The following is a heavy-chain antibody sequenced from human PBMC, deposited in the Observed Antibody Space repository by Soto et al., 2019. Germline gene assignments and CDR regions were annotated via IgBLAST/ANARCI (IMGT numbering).Heavy chain of an antibody. CDR1: GYTLTEVS. V-gene: IGHV1-24*01. D-gene: IGHD3-9*01. J-gene: IGHJ4*02. CDR3: ATLGYYDILTGDWVTPGKYYFDY. CDR2: FDPEDGET. Sequence: DSLQVSCKVSGYTLTEVSMHWVRQAPGKGLEWMGGFDPEDGETIYAQMFQGRVTMTEDTSTDTAYMELSSLRSEDTAVYYCATLGYYDILTGDWVTPGKYYFDYWGQGTLVTVAS.